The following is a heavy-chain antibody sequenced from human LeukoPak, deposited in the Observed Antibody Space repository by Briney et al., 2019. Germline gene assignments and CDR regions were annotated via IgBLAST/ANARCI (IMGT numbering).Heavy chain of an antibody. CDR3: ARDPHSSGWGTPIGWFDP. Sequence: PGGSLRLSCAASGFAFSSYSMNWVRQAPGKGLEWVSSISSGRSHTNYADSVKGRFTVSRDYAKNSLYLQMNSLRVEDTAVYYCARDPHSSGWGTPIGWFDPWGQGTLVTVSS. V-gene: IGHV3-21*01. CDR2: ISSGRSHT. CDR1: GFAFSSYS. D-gene: IGHD6-19*01. J-gene: IGHJ5*02.